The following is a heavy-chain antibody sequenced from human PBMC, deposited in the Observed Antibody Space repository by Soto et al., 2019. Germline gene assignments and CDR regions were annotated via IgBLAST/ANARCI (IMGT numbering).Heavy chain of an antibody. J-gene: IGHJ5*02. CDR1: GDSISSYF. V-gene: IGHV4-4*07. Sequence: SETLSLTCTVSGDSISSYFWSWIRQPAGKGLEWIGRVHTSGSTTYNPSLKSRVTMSVDTSKSQFSLKLTSVTAADTAVYYCARVGPWVPYYYDSSPYTLENWFDPWGQGTLVTVSS. D-gene: IGHD3-22*01. CDR2: VHTSGST. CDR3: ARVGPWVPYYYDSSPYTLENWFDP.